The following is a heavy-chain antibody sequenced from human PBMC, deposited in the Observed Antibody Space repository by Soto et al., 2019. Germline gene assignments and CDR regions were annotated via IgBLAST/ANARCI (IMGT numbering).Heavy chain of an antibody. Sequence: SETLSLTCTVSGGSISSYYWSWIRQPPGKGLEWIGYIYYSGSTNYNPSLKSRVTISVDTSKNQFSLKFSSVTAADTAVYYCARRYGDAFDYWGQGTLVTVSS. CDR3: ARRYGDAFDY. CDR2: IYYSGST. V-gene: IGHV4-59*01. D-gene: IGHD4-17*01. CDR1: GGSISSYY. J-gene: IGHJ4*02.